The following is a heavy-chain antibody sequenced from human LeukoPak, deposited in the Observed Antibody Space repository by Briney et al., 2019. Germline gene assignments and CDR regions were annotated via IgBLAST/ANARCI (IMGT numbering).Heavy chain of an antibody. CDR2: IEQDGSER. J-gene: IGHJ4*02. CDR3: ARDTTRWTIFGVVINYFDY. D-gene: IGHD3-3*01. CDR1: GFTFSSYW. V-gene: IGHV3-7*01. Sequence: PGGSLRLSCAASGFTFSSYWMSWVRQAPGKGLEWVANIEQDGSERYYVDSVKGRFTISRDNAKNSLYLQMNSLRAEDTAVYYCARDTTRWTIFGVVINYFDYWGQGTLVTVSS.